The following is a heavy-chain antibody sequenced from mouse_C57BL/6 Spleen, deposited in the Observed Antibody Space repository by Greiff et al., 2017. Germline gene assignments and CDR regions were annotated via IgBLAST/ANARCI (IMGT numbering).Heavy chain of an antibody. J-gene: IGHJ2*01. CDR1: GFTFSSYA. CDR2: ISDGGSYT. V-gene: IGHV5-4*01. Sequence: EVKLVESGGGLVKPGGSLKLSCAASGFTFSSYAMSWVRQTPEKRLEWVATISDGGSYTYYPDNVKGRFTISRDNAKNNLYPQMSHLKSEDTAMYYCARDNDYLDYWGQGTTLTVSS. D-gene: IGHD2-3*01. CDR3: ARDNDYLDY.